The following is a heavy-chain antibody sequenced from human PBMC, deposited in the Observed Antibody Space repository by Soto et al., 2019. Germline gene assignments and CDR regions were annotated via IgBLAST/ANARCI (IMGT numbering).Heavy chain of an antibody. V-gene: IGHV5-51*01. CDR3: ESSVIVTSTMNYFDL. D-gene: IGHD1-26*01. Sequence: RESLKISCQSSGYSFSNFWIAWVRQMPGEGLEWLGIIYPDDSDTRYSPSFLGQVTISADKSIKTTYLQWSSLKASDTAIYFCESSVIVTSTMNYFDLWGQGTLVTVYS. J-gene: IGHJ4*02. CDR2: IYPDDSDT. CDR1: GYSFSNFW.